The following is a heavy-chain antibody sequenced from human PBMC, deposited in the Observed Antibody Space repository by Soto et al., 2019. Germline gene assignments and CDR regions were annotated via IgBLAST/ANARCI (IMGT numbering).Heavy chain of an antibody. V-gene: IGHV3-7*01. CDR2: IKQGGSEK. CDR3: VRDVGYDYVN. J-gene: IGHJ4*02. Sequence: EVQLVESGGGLVQPGGSLRISCAVSGFTFSSYWMSWVRQAPGKGLEWVATIKQGGSEKYYVDSVKGRFIISGDNAENSLYLQMNSLSAEDTAVYFCVRDVGYDYVNWGQGTLVTVSS. CDR1: GFTFSSYW. D-gene: IGHD5-12*01.